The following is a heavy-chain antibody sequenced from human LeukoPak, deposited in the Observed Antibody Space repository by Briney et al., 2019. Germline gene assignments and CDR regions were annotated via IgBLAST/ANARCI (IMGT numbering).Heavy chain of an antibody. J-gene: IGHJ4*02. V-gene: IGHV4-4*07. CDR1: VGSISNYH. Sequence: SETLSLTCTVSVGSISNYHWTWIRQPAGKGLEWIGRIFTSGSTSYNPSLKSRVTISVDPSKNQFSLRLNSVTAADTAVFYCARRPHNWGFDYWGQGILVTVSS. D-gene: IGHD7-27*01. CDR2: IFTSGST. CDR3: ARRPHNWGFDY.